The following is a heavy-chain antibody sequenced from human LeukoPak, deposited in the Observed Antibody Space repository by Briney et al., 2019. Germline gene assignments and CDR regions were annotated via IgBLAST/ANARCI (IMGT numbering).Heavy chain of an antibody. J-gene: IGHJ3*02. Sequence: VSVKVSCKASGYTFTSYGISWVRQAPGQGLEWMGWISAYNGNTNYAQKLQGRVTMTTDTSTSTAYMELSSLRSEDTAVYYCARSSGIVVVPAAMFGHAFDIWGQGTMVTVSS. D-gene: IGHD2-2*01. CDR3: ARSSGIVVVPAAMFGHAFDI. CDR1: GYTFTSYG. CDR2: ISAYNGNT. V-gene: IGHV1-18*01.